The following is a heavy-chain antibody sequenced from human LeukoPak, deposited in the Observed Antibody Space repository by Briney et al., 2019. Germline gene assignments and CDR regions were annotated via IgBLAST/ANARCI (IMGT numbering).Heavy chain of an antibody. V-gene: IGHV1-46*01. CDR1: GYILTKSY. J-gene: IGHJ3*01. CDR2: IDPSDGGT. D-gene: IGHD6-13*01. Sequence: ASVKVSCKASGYILTKSYIHWVRQAPGQGPEWMGMIDPSDGGTDHAQRFRGRLIMTRDTSTSTLYLEVSSLRSEDTAVYFCARSEITTSGNDAFDVWGQGTMVTVSS. CDR3: ARSEITTSGNDAFDV.